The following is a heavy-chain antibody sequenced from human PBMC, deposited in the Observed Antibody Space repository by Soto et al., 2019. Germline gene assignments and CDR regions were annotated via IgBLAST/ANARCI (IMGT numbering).Heavy chain of an antibody. J-gene: IGHJ4*02. CDR1: GYTFTNYG. V-gene: IGHV1-18*01. CDR2: INPYNGNT. D-gene: IGHD6-13*01. Sequence: QVQLVQSGAEVKKPGASVKVSCKASGYTFTNYGISWVRQAPGQGLEWMGWINPYNGNTNYAQKLQGRVTMTTDTSTSTAYMELRSLISHDTAVYYCATRLAAAELVWGQGTLVTVSS. CDR3: ATRLAAAELV.